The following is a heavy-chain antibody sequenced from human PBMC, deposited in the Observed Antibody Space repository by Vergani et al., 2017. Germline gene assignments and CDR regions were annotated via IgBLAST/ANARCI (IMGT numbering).Heavy chain of an antibody. D-gene: IGHD3-16*01. CDR1: GYTFSAYF. CDR2: INPNTGGP. CDR3: ARAEHGVLGDAYTVDS. J-gene: IGHJ4*02. V-gene: IGHV1-2*02. Sequence: QVQLVQSGAEVKKPGASVKVSCKASGYTFSAYFIHWVRKAPGHGLEWMGWINPNTGGPNYAQNFQGRVTMTRDTSISKVYMELISLRYEDVTVYYCARAEHGVLGDAYTVDSWGQGTLVTVSS.